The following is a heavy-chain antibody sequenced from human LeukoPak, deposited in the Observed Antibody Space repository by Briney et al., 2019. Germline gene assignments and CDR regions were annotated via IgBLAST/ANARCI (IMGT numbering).Heavy chain of an antibody. J-gene: IGHJ4*02. D-gene: IGHD3-10*01. Sequence: QLGGSLRLSCAASGFTFSSYGMHWARQAPGKGLEWVSYIGGSSSTIYYADSVKGRFTISRDNAKNSLYLQMNNLTAEDTAVYYCTRAYDSGTYSTFDYWGQGALVTVTS. CDR3: TRAYDSGTYSTFDY. V-gene: IGHV3-48*01. CDR2: IGGSSSTI. CDR1: GFTFSSYG.